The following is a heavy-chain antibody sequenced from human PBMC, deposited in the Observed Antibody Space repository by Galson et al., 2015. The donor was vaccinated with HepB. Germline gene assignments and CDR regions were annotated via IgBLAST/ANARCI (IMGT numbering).Heavy chain of an antibody. CDR3: ARRSMINLYYYDSSGYYYNGPFDN. CDR1: GYDFTTYW. D-gene: IGHD3-22*01. V-gene: IGHV5-51*01. Sequence: QSGAEVKKPGESLKISCKGSGYDFTTYWIAWVRQMPGKGLEWMGIIYPDDSDTRVSPSFQGQVTISVDKSLSTAYMEWSSLKASDTAMYYCARRSMINLYYYDSSGYYYNGPFDNWGQGTLLTVSS. J-gene: IGHJ4*02. CDR2: IYPDDSDT.